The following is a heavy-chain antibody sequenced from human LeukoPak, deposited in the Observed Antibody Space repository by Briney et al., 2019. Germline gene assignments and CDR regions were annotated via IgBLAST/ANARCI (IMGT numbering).Heavy chain of an antibody. CDR3: ARATYYYDSRLDY. CDR2: LSYDGSNK. D-gene: IGHD3-22*01. Sequence: GGSLRLSCAASGFTLSSHAIHWVRQAPGKGLEWVAVLSYDGSNKNYADSVKGRFTISRDNSKNTLYLQMNSLRAEDTAVYYCARATYYYDSRLDYWGQGTLVTVSS. V-gene: IGHV3-30-3*01. J-gene: IGHJ4*02. CDR1: GFTLSSHA.